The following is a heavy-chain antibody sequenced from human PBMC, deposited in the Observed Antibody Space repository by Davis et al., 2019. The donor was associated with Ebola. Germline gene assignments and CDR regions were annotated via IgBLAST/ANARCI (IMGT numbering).Heavy chain of an antibody. CDR3: ARKALYCSSTTCSPGGFDI. J-gene: IGHJ3*02. Sequence: AASVKVSCKASGYTFTSYYIHWVRQAPGQGLDWMGIINPSGGGTSYAQKFKGRVTMTRDTSTSTVYMELSSLRSEDTAVYYCARKALYCSSTTCSPGGFDIWGQGTMVTGSS. D-gene: IGHD2-2*01. CDR1: GYTFTSYY. V-gene: IGHV1-46*01. CDR2: INPSGGGT.